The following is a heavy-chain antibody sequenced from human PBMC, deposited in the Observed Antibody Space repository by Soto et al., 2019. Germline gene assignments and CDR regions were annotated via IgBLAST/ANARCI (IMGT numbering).Heavy chain of an antibody. V-gene: IGHV4-31*11. J-gene: IGHJ6*04. CDR2: IYNNGTT. CDR3: ARGNTSNGMDV. Sequence: TLSLTCAVSGASISNGRYYWTWIRQYPGRGLEWIGYIYNNGTTYYNSSLKTRVIISVDASKNQFSLNLNSVTAADVAVYSCARGNTSNGMDVWGKGTTVT. CDR1: GASISNGRYY.